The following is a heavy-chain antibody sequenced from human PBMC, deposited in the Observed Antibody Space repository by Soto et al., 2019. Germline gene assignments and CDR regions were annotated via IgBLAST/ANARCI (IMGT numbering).Heavy chain of an antibody. CDR3: ARQYTMIEPWGVGY. Sequence: GASVKVSCKASGYTFTRYGITWVRQVPGQGLEWMGWISADKGSTNYAQKFQGRVTMTTDTSTNTAYMELSSLRSEDTAVYYCARQYTMIEPWGVGYWGQGTLVTVSS. CDR2: ISADKGST. CDR1: GYTFTRYG. V-gene: IGHV1-18*01. J-gene: IGHJ4*02. D-gene: IGHD3-22*01.